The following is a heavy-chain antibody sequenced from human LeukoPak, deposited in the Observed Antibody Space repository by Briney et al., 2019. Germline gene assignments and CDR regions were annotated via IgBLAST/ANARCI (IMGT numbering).Heavy chain of an antibody. CDR3: ARGTINFGVLTGRCHP. CDR2: IIPIFGTA. Sequence: SVKVSCKASGGTFSSYAFSWVRQAPGQGLEWMGGIIPIFGTANYAQKFQGTVTITRNQSKSTAYMELSSLRPEDTAVDYCARGTINFGVLTGRCHPGGERTLVPVP. V-gene: IGHV1-69*13. J-gene: IGHJ4*02. D-gene: IGHD3-16*01. CDR1: GGTFSSYA.